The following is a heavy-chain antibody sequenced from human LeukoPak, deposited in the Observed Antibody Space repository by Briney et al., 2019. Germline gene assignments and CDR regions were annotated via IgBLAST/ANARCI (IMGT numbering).Heavy chain of an antibody. D-gene: IGHD5-18*01. J-gene: IGHJ4*02. CDR3: RVDTPFFDY. CDR1: GVSISSSNSY. CDR2: IYYSGST. Sequence: SETLSLTCTVSGVSISSSNSYWGWIRQPPGKGLEWIGYIYYSGSTNYNPSLKSRVTISVDTSKNQFSLKLSSVTAADTAVYYCRVDTPFFDYWGQGTLVTVSS. V-gene: IGHV4-61*05.